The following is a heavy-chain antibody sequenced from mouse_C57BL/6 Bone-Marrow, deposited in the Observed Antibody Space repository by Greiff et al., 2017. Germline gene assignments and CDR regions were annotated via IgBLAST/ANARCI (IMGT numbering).Heavy chain of an antibody. V-gene: IGHV1-50*01. J-gene: IGHJ1*03. CDR2: IDPSDSYT. D-gene: IGHD1-1*01. CDR3: AREGYYGSSYWYFDV. Sequence: QVHVKQPGAELVKPGASVKLSCKASGYTFTSYWMQWVKQRPGQGLEWIGEIDPSDSYTNYNQKFKGKATLTVDTSSSTAYMQLSSLTSEDSAVYYGAREGYYGSSYWYFDVWGTGTTVTVSS. CDR1: GYTFTSYW.